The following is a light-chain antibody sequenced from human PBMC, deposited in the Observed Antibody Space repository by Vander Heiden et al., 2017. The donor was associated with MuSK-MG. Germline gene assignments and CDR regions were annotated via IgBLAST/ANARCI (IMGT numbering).Light chain of an antibody. CDR3: QQDDNTPYT. V-gene: IGKV4-1*01. Sequence: DIVMTQSPDSLAVSLGERATINCRSSQTVLYSYNNKNYLAWYQHKRGQAPKLLTYWASTREVGVPDRISGSGSGTDFTLTINSLQAEDVAVYYCQQDDNTPYTFGQGTKMEIK. J-gene: IGKJ2*01. CDR2: WAS. CDR1: QTVLYSYNNKNY.